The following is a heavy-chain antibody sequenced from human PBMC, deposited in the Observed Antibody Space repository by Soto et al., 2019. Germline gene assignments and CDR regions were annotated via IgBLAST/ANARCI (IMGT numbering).Heavy chain of an antibody. CDR1: GFTFSSYG. V-gene: IGHV3-30*03. CDR3: AMPRTQWLADFDY. Sequence: GGSLRLSCAASGFTFSSYGMHWVRQAPGKGLEWVAVISYDGSNKYYADSVKGRFTISRDNSKNTLYLQMNSLRAEDTAVYYCAMPRTQWLADFDYWGQGTLVTVSS. CDR2: ISYDGSNK. D-gene: IGHD6-19*01. J-gene: IGHJ4*02.